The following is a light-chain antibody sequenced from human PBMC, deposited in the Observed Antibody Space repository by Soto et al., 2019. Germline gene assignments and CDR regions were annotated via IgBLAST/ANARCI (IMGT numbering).Light chain of an antibody. V-gene: IGKV1-6*01. J-gene: IGKJ1*01. CDR1: QGIRND. CDR3: LQDYNYPLT. Sequence: AIQMTQSPPSLSASVGDRVTITCRASQGIRNDLGWYQQKPGKSPKLLIYAASSLQSGDQSRFSCSGSGTDFTLTISSLRPEDFATYYCLQDYNYPLTFGQGTKVEIK. CDR2: AAS.